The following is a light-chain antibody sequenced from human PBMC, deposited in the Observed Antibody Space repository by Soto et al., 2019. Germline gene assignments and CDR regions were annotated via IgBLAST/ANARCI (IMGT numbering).Light chain of an antibody. J-gene: IGLJ2*01. CDR1: SSDIGAFTS. CDR3: SSYSRTTTLVV. CDR2: DII. V-gene: IGLV2-14*03. Sequence: QSALTQPASVSGSPGQSITISCTGTSSDIGAFTSVSWYQQHPGKAPKLIIYDIIHRPSGVSDRFSGSKSVNTASLTASGHKPEDEANYYCSSYSRTTTLVVFGGGTKLTVL.